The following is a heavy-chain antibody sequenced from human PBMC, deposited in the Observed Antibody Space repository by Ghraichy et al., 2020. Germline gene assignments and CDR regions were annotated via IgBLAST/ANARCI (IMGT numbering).Heavy chain of an antibody. D-gene: IGHD3-16*02. CDR1: GFTFSSYW. CDR2: IKQDGSEK. Sequence: GGSLRLSCAASGFTFSSYWMSWVRQAPGKGLEWVANIKQDGSEKYYVDSVKGRFTISRDNAKNSLYLQMNSLRAEDTAVYYCAREGDDYVWGSYRNSPDPYVFDYWGQGTLVTVSS. J-gene: IGHJ4*02. V-gene: IGHV3-7*03. CDR3: AREGDDYVWGSYRNSPDPYVFDY.